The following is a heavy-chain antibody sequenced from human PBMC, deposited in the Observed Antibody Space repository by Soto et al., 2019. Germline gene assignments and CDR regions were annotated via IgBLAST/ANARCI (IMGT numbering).Heavy chain of an antibody. Sequence: EVQLVESGGGSVQPGGSLRLACTASGFSFSDYDMPWVRQAPGKGLEWVSTIGAARDPYYTGSVKHRFTISRENARNSMFLQMNSVTVGDTAVYYCARANTGRMPRRADYYYALDVWGQRIMVTVSS. J-gene: IGHJ6*02. CDR1: GFSFSDYD. D-gene: IGHD2-2*01. V-gene: IGHV3-13*05. CDR3: ARANTGRMPRRADYYYALDV. CDR2: IGAARDP.